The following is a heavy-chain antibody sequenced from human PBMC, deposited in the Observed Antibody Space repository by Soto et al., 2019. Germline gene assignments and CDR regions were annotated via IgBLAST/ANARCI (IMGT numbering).Heavy chain of an antibody. Sequence: ASVKVSCKVSGYSLSDLSIHWVRQAPGKGLEWMGGLDAEDGETIYAQKLQGRGTMTEDTSTDTAYMELSSLTSEDTAMYYCATFPRTMARTPAAIWGFDSWVQGTLVTVSS. CDR3: ATFPRTMARTPAAIWGFDS. V-gene: IGHV1-24*01. J-gene: IGHJ4*02. CDR2: LDAEDGET. CDR1: GYSLSDLS. D-gene: IGHD2-2*01.